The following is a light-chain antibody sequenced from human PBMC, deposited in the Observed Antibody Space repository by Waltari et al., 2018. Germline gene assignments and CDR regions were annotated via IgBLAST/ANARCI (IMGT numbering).Light chain of an antibody. CDR3: QMYVRLPVT. J-gene: IGKJ1*01. CDR2: GAS. CDR1: QSVGTY. Sequence: EIVLTQSPGTLSLSPGERAALCCRASQSVGTYISWYQQKPGQAPRLLIFGASNSATGIPGRFSGSGSGTDFSLTISRLEPEDFAVYYCQMYVRLPVTFGHGTRVEIK. V-gene: IGKV3-20*01.